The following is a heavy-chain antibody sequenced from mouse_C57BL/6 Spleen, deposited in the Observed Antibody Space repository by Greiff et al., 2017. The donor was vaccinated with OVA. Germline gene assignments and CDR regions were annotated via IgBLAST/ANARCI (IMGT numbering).Heavy chain of an antibody. CDR3: ARRDYCGSYGMAY. D-gene: IGHD1-1*01. Sequence: EVQLVESGGGLVQPGGSLKLSCAASGFTFSDYGMAWVRQVPMKGLEWVAFISNLAYSIYYADTVTGRFTISRENAKNNLYLEMSSLRSEDTAMYYCARRDYCGSYGMAYWGQGTLVTVSA. J-gene: IGHJ3*01. V-gene: IGHV5-15*01. CDR2: ISNLAYSI. CDR1: GFTFSDYG.